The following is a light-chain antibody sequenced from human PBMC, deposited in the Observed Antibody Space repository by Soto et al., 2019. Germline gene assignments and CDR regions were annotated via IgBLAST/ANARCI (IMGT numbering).Light chain of an antibody. CDR3: QQRSNWPRT. J-gene: IGKJ1*01. V-gene: IGKV3-11*01. CDR1: QSVSRY. CDR2: GAS. Sequence: EIVLTQSPGTLSLSPGERATLSCRASQSVSRYLAWYQQKPGQAPRLLICGASTRATGIPARFSGSGSGTDFTLTISSLEPEDFAVYYCQQRSNWPRTFGQGTKVDIK.